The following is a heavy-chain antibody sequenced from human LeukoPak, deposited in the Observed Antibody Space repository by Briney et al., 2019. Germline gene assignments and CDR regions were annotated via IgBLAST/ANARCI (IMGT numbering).Heavy chain of an antibody. D-gene: IGHD7-27*01. CDR2: NSGANS. V-gene: IGHV3-23*01. J-gene: IGHJ3*02. Sequence: GGSLRLSCAASGFTFSGSAMSWVRQAPGEGLEWVSLNSGANSYYTDSVRGRFTISRDNPKNTLYLQMNSLRAEDTAIYYCAKLGDGFDIRGQGTTVTLSS. CDR3: AKLGDGFDI. CDR1: GFTFSGSA.